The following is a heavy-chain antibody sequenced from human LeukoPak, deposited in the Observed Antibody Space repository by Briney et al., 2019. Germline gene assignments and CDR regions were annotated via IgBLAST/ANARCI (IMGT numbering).Heavy chain of an antibody. Sequence: PSETPSLTCTVSGGSISSYYWSWIRQPPGKGLEWIGYIYYSGSTNYNPSLKSRVTISVDTSKNQFSLKLSSVTAADTAVYYCASQGSGSYAQFDYWGQGTLVTVSS. CDR1: GGSISSYY. V-gene: IGHV4-59*08. D-gene: IGHD1-26*01. J-gene: IGHJ4*02. CDR3: ASQGSGSYAQFDY. CDR2: IYYSGST.